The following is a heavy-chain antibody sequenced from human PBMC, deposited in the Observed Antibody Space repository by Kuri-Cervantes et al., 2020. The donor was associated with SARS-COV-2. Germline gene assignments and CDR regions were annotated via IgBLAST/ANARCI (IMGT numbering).Heavy chain of an antibody. CDR3: ARSGWYSRGVTHFYMDA. Sequence: SETLSLTCTVSGGSISSGGYYWSWIRQPPGKGLEWIGYIYHSGSTYYNPSLKSRVTISVDTSKNQSSLKLSSVTAADTALYFCARSGWYSRGVTHFYMDAWGKGTMVTVSS. D-gene: IGHD6-19*01. J-gene: IGHJ6*03. V-gene: IGHV4-30-2*02. CDR2: IYHSGST. CDR1: GGSISSGGYY.